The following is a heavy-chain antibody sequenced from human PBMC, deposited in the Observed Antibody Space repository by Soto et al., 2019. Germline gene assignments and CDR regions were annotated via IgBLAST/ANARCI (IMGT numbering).Heavy chain of an antibody. CDR3: TRDASRDSSARGWFDP. D-gene: IGHD6-13*01. CDR2: ISSNSAYI. J-gene: IGHJ5*02. Sequence: PGESMRLSCSASGLTFRRFTMNWVRPAPGKGLEWVSTISSNSAYIYYTDALRGRFTISRDNAKNSLHLQMNSLRAEDTAVYYCTRDASRDSSARGWFDPWGPGTLVTVSA. CDR1: GLTFRRFT. V-gene: IGHV3-21*01.